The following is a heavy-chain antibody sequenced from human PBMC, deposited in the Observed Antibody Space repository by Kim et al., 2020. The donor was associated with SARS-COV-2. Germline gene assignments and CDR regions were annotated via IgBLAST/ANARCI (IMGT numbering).Heavy chain of an antibody. CDR1: GFTVSSNY. CDR3: ARDPLNDYGDPYYYYGMDV. CDR2: IYSGGST. Sequence: GGSLRLSCAASGFTVSSNYMSWVRQAPGKGLEWVSVIYSGGSTYYADSVKGRFTISRDNSKNTLYLQMNSLRAEDTAVYYCARDPLNDYGDPYYYYGMDVWGQGTTVTVSS. J-gene: IGHJ6*02. D-gene: IGHD4-17*01. V-gene: IGHV3-53*01.